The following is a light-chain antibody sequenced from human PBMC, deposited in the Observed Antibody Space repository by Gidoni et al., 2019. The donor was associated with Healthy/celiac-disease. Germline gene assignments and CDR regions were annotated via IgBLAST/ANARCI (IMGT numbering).Light chain of an antibody. J-gene: IGKJ1*01. CDR1: QSISSY. CDR2: AAS. CDR3: QQSYSTRRT. Sequence: DIQMTQPPSSLSASVGDRVTITCRASQSISSYLNWYQQKPGKAPKLLIYAASSLQSGVPSRFSGSGSGTDFTLTISSLQHEDFATYYCQQSYSTRRTFGQGTKVEIK. V-gene: IGKV1-39*01.